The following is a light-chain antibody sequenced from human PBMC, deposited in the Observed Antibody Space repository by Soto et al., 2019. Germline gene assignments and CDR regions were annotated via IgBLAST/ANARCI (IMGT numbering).Light chain of an antibody. CDR3: QQYNDWRMYT. CDR2: GAS. Sequence: EIVLTQSPGTLSLSPGERATLSCKTSQTSGSNFLAWYQHKPGQAPRLLIYGASTRATGIPARFSGSGSGTEFILTISNLQSEDFAVYYCQQYNDWRMYTFGQGTRLEIK. CDR1: QTSGSN. V-gene: IGKV3-15*01. J-gene: IGKJ5*01.